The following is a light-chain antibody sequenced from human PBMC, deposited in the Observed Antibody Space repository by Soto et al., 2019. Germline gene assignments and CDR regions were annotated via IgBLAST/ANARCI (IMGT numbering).Light chain of an antibody. CDR1: QSVSNNY. J-gene: IGKJ1*01. CDR3: QQYSRPGT. Sequence: IVLSQSPGTLSLSQGERATLSCRASQSVSNNYLAWYQKKPGQAPRLLIYGASNRATSIPDRFSGSGSGTDFTPTISIQAAEDLVVYCCQQYSRPGTFGQGTKVDI. CDR2: GAS. V-gene: IGKV3-20*01.